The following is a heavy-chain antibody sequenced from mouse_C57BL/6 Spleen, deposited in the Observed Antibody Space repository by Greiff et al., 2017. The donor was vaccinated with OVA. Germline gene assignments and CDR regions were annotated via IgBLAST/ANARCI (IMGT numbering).Heavy chain of an antibody. J-gene: IGHJ1*03. CDR3: ARRGFYDKGPDWYFDV. D-gene: IGHD2-12*01. CDR2: FYPGSGRI. Sequence: VQLQQSGAELVKPGASVKLSCKASGYTFTEYTIHWVKQRSGQGLEWLGWFYPGSGRIKYNEKFKDKATLTADKSSSTVYMELSRLTSEDSAVYFCARRGFYDKGPDWYFDVWGTGTTVTVSS. V-gene: IGHV1-62-2*01. CDR1: GYTFTEYT.